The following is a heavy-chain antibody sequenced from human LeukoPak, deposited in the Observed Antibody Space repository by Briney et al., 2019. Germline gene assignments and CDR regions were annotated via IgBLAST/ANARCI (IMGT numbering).Heavy chain of an antibody. CDR3: ARTDSGSYYSHFDY. CDR1: GGTFSSYA. J-gene: IGHJ4*02. V-gene: IGHV1-69*05. Sequence: SVKVSCKASGGTFSSYAISWVRQAHGQGLEWMGGIIPIFGTANYAQKFQGRVTITTDESTSTAYMELSSLRSEDTAVYYCARTDSGSYYSHFDYWGQGTLVTVSS. D-gene: IGHD1-26*01. CDR2: IIPIFGTA.